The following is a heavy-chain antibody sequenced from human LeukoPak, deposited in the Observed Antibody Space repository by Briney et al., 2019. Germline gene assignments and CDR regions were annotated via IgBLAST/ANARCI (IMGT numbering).Heavy chain of an antibody. CDR3: AREEYCSGGSCYSDY. V-gene: IGHV1-69*13. D-gene: IGHD2-15*01. CDR1: GGTFRSYA. CDR2: IIPIFGTA. J-gene: IGHJ4*02. Sequence: GASVNVPCTASGGTFRSYAISWVRQAPGHGLECIQGIIPIFGTANYAQKFQRTVTITADESTSTAYMELSSLRSEDTAVYYCAREEYCSGGSCYSDYWGQGTLVTVSS.